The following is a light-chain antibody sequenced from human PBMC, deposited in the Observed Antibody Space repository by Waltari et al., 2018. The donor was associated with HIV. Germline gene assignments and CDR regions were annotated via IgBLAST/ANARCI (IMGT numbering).Light chain of an antibody. V-gene: IGLV3-27*01. J-gene: IGLJ2*01. CDR3: YSATDDIQV. CDR1: LLARKF. Sequence: SYELTQPSSVSVSPGQTAKITCFGSLLARKFTRWFQHKPGQAPLLVIHKDTLRPEGSPDRFSGSVSGTTVTLTIAEAQPDDEADYYCYSATDDIQVFGGGTKLTVL. CDR2: KDT.